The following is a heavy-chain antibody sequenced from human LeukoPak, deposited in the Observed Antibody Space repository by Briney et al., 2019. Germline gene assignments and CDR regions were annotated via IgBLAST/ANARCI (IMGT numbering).Heavy chain of an antibody. CDR1: GFTVFNYW. D-gene: IGHD3-9*01. CDR2: INLDGSQK. J-gene: IGHJ4*02. CDR3: ARDGPDILTGYYITQLFDY. Sequence: AGGSLRLSCAASGFTVFNYWMSWVRQAPGKGLEWVANINLDGSQKYYVDSLKGRFTISRDNAKNSLYLQMNSLRAEDTAVYYCARDGPDILTGYYITQLFDYWGQGTLVTVSS. V-gene: IGHV3-7*01.